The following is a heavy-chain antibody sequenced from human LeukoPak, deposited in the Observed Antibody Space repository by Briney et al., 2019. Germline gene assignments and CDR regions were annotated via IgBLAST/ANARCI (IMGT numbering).Heavy chain of an antibody. CDR2: ISWNSGSV. D-gene: IGHD4-17*01. J-gene: IGHJ4*02. Sequence: GGSLRLSCAASGFTFDDYAMHWVRQVPGKGLEWVSGISWNSGSVGYADSVKGRFTISRDNAKNSLYLQMNSLRAEDTALYYCAKDIYGDYVPRYYFDYWGQGTLVTVSS. CDR1: GFTFDDYA. V-gene: IGHV3-9*01. CDR3: AKDIYGDYVPRYYFDY.